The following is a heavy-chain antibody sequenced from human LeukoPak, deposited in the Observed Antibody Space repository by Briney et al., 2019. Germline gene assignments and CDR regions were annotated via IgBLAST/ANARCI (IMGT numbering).Heavy chain of an antibody. CDR3: ARDRGLGYCSGGSCYYYYYMDV. V-gene: IGHV4-61*02. CDR1: GGSISSGSYY. D-gene: IGHD2-15*01. J-gene: IGHJ6*03. Sequence: SQTLSLTCTVSGGSISSGSYYWSWIRQPAGKGLDWIGSIYTSGSTNYNPSLKSRVTISVDTSKNQFSLKLSSVTAADTAVYYCARDRGLGYCSGGSCYYYYYMDVWGKGTTVTVSS. CDR2: IYTSGST.